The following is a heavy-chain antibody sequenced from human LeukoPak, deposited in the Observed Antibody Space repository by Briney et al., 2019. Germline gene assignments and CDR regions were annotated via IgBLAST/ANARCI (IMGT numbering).Heavy chain of an antibody. V-gene: IGHV4-39*01. Sequence: SETLSLSCTVSGGSITNSYYWGWIRQPPGKGLEWIGRIYYSGSTYYNPSLKSRLTISVDTSRNQFSLKLSSVTAADTAVYYCARHQGNYGDYYYYMDVWGKGTTVTVSS. D-gene: IGHD4-17*01. J-gene: IGHJ6*03. CDR3: ARHQGNYGDYYYYMDV. CDR1: GGSITNSYY. CDR2: IYYSGST.